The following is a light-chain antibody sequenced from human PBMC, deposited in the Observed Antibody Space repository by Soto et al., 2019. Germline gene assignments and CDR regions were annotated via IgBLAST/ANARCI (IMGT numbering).Light chain of an antibody. Sequence: DIQMTQSPSTLSASVGDRVTISCRASQSIQTWLAWYQQRPGKAPNLLIFDVSSLESGVPSRFSGSASGTEFILTISSLQPDDFATYYCQQFDRYSWTFGQGTTVEMK. CDR2: DVS. J-gene: IGKJ1*01. CDR3: QQFDRYSWT. CDR1: QSIQTW. V-gene: IGKV1-5*01.